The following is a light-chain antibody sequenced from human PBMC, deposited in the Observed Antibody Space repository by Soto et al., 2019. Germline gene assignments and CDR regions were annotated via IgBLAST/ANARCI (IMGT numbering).Light chain of an antibody. CDR3: QQLNSYPIT. Sequence: EIVMTQFPATLSVFPGERATLFCRASQSVSNNLAWYQQQPGQAPRLLIYNAYTRATGIPARFSGSGSGTEFTLTINSLQSEDFATYYCQQLNSYPITFGQGTRLEIK. CDR1: QSVSNN. CDR2: NAY. V-gene: IGKV3-15*01. J-gene: IGKJ5*01.